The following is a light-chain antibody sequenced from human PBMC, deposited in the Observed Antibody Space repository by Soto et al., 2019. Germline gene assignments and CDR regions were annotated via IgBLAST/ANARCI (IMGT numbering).Light chain of an antibody. J-gene: IGKJ1*01. CDR3: QQYGYPSWT. CDR2: AAS. Sequence: EIVLTQSPGTLSLSPGERATLSCRASQSVDSKDLAWYQQKPGQAPRILIFAASSRATGIPDRFSGSGSGTDFTLTISRLEPGDFAVYYCQQYGYPSWTFGQGTKVKIK. V-gene: IGKV3-20*01. CDR1: QSVDSKD.